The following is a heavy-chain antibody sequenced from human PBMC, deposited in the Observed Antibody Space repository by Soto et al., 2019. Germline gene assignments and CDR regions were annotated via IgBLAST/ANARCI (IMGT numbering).Heavy chain of an antibody. Sequence: GGSLRLSCAASGFTFSSYSMNWVRQAPGKGLEWVSYISSSSSIIYYADSVKGRFTISRDNAKNSLYVQMNSLRDEDTAVYYCARDLGSGTFLSYSDHWGQGTLVTVS. CDR1: GFTFSSYS. CDR2: ISSSSSII. D-gene: IGHD3-10*01. J-gene: IGHJ4*02. V-gene: IGHV3-48*02. CDR3: ARDLGSGTFLSYSDH.